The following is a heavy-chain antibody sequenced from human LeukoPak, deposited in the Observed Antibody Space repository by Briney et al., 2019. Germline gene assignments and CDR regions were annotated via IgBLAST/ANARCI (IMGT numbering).Heavy chain of an antibody. D-gene: IGHD5-18*01. J-gene: IGHJ4*02. CDR1: GGSISSYY. Sequence: SETLSLTCTVSGGSISSYYWSWIRQPPGKGLEWIGYIYYSGSTNYKSSLKSRVTISVDTSKNQFSLKLSSVTAADTAVYYCARDTLYSYGFDYWGQGTLVTVSS. V-gene: IGHV4-59*12. CDR2: IYYSGST. CDR3: ARDTLYSYGFDY.